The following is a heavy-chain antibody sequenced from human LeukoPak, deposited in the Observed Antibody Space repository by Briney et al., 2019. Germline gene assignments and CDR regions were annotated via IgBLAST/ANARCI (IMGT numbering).Heavy chain of an antibody. D-gene: IGHD5-18*01. CDR2: IYYSGST. Sequence: PSETLSLTCTVSGGSISSYCWSWIRQPPGKGLEWIGYIYYSGSTNYNPSLKSRVTISVDTSKNQFSLKLSSVTAADTAVYYCAGNTAMAPYYFDYWGQGTLVTVSS. J-gene: IGHJ4*02. CDR3: AGNTAMAPYYFDY. CDR1: GGSISSYC. V-gene: IGHV4-59*01.